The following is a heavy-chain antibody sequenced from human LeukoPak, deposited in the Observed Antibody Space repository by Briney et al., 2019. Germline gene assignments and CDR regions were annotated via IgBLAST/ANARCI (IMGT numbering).Heavy chain of an antibody. CDR3: AGGQMFTSGGFES. V-gene: IGHV3-53*01. J-gene: IGHJ4*02. CDR1: GFSVSSKY. CDR2: LYTAGDT. Sequence: GGSLRLSCAASGFSVSSKYMSWVRQAPGKGLEWVSVLYTAGDTYYADSVKGRFTISRDNSKNTLSLQMNSLRPDDTALYYCAGGQMFTSGGFESWGQGALVTVSS. D-gene: IGHD6-19*01.